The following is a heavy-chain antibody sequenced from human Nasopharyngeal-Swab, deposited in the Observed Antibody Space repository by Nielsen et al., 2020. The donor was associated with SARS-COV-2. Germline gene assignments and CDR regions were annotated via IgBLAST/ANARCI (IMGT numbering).Heavy chain of an antibody. CDR3: ARAGDIGRSCGGDCYSRDAFDI. V-gene: IGHV1-2*04. CDR1: GYTFTGYY. D-gene: IGHD2-21*01. J-gene: IGHJ3*02. Sequence: ASVKVSCKASGYTFTGYYMHWVRQAPGQGLEWMGWINPSSGGTNYAQKFQGWVTMTRDTSISTAYMELSRLRSDDTAVYYCARAGDIGRSCGGDCYSRDAFDIWGQGTMVTVSS. CDR2: INPSSGGT.